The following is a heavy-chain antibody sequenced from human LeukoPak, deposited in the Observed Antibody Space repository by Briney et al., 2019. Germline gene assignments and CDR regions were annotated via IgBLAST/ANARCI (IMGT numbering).Heavy chain of an antibody. D-gene: IGHD4-17*01. Sequence: GGSLRLSCAASGFTFSDYYMSWIRQAPGKGLEWVSYISSSGSTTHYADAVKGRFTISRDNSKNTVDLQMNSLRVEDTAVYYCAKFGFTVTSFDYWGQGTLVTVSS. CDR2: ISSSGSTT. J-gene: IGHJ4*02. CDR1: GFTFSDYY. V-gene: IGHV3-11*04. CDR3: AKFGFTVTSFDY.